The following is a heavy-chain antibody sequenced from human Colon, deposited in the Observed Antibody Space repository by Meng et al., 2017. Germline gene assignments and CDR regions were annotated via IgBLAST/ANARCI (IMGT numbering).Heavy chain of an antibody. V-gene: IGHV4-31*01. D-gene: IGHD6-19*01. CDR3: ARVLPFSSGWSYFDY. CDR1: GGFISSGCDY. Sequence: HVPVQGAGTGLGKPSQTLSLTFTVSGGFISSGCDYWSWIRQQSGKGLEWIGYIYYSGSTYYNPSLKSLVTISVDTSKNQFSLKLSSVTAADTAVYYCARVLPFSSGWSYFDYWGQGTLVTVSS. J-gene: IGHJ4*02. CDR2: IYYSGST.